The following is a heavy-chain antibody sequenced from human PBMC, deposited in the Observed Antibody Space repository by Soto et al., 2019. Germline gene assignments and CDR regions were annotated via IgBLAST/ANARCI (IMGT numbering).Heavy chain of an antibody. J-gene: IGHJ4*02. CDR2: ISSSSNAI. V-gene: IGHV3-48*03. CDR1: GFTFSNYE. D-gene: IGHD6-19*01. CDR3: ARGGSSGWFFLDY. Sequence: EVQLVESGGGLVQPGGSLRLSCAASGFTFSNYEMNWVRQAPGKGLEWVSYISSSSNAIYYVDSVKGRFTTSRDNAKNSLYLQMNSLRVEDTAVYYCARGGSSGWFFLDYWGQGALVTVSS.